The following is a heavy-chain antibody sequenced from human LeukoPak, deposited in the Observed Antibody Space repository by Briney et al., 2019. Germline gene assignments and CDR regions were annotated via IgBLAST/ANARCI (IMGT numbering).Heavy chain of an antibody. V-gene: IGHV3-7*04. Sequence: GGSLRLSCAASGFTFSSYWMTWVRQAPGKGLEWVANIKQDGSEKYYVDSVKGRLTISRDNAKNSLYLQMNSLRAEDTAVYYCAGAYYYGSGRLYYYYMDVWGKGTTVTVSS. J-gene: IGHJ6*03. CDR2: IKQDGSEK. D-gene: IGHD3-10*01. CDR3: AGAYYYGSGRLYYYYMDV. CDR1: GFTFSSYW.